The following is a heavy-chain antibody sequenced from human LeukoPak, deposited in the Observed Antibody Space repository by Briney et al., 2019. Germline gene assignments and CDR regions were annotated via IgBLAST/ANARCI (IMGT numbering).Heavy chain of an antibody. CDR2: INPSGGST. J-gene: IGHJ4*02. V-gene: IGHV1-46*01. D-gene: IGHD2-2*01. Sequence: ASVKVSCKASGYTFTSYYMHWVRQAPGQGFEWTGLINPSGGSTSYAQKFQGRVTMTRDTSTSTVYMELSSLASEDTAVYYCARKRTSSPFDFWGQGTLITVSS. CDR3: ARKRTSSPFDF. CDR1: GYTFTSYY.